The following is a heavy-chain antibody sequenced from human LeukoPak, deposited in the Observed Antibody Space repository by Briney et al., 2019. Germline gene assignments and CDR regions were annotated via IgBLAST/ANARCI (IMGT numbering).Heavy chain of an antibody. CDR1: GFTFSGYA. Sequence: SGGSLRLSCAASGFTFSGYAMHWVRQAPGKGLEWVALISYDGGSNKYYADSVKGRFTTSRDNSKNTLCLQMNSLRAEGTAVYYCAREERGHLVGYWGQGTLVTVSS. D-gene: IGHD6-6*01. V-gene: IGHV3-30-3*01. CDR2: ISYDGGSNK. CDR3: AREERGHLVGY. J-gene: IGHJ4*02.